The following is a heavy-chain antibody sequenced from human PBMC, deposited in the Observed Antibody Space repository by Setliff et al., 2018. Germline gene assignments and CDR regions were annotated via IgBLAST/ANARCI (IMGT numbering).Heavy chain of an antibody. V-gene: IGHV4-39*01. CDR1: GDSMNSGVYY. CDR2: IYSGGTT. D-gene: IGHD3-3*01. J-gene: IGHJ6*03. CDR3: ARQGYYNFWSGYSEYYYYYMDV. Sequence: PSETLSLTCKVSGDSMNSGVYYWAWIRQPPGKGLEWIGRIYSGGTTYYTSSLKSRVTISVDTSKSQFSLRLNSVTAADTAVYYCARQGYYNFWSGYSEYYYYYMDVWGKGTTVTVSS.